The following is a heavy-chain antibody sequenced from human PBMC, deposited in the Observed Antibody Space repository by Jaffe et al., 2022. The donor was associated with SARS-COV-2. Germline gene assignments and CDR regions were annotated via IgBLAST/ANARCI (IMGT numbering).Heavy chain of an antibody. CDR1: GFTFGDYA. CDR2: IRSKAYGGTT. J-gene: IGHJ4*02. Sequence: EVQLVESGGGLVQPGRSLRLSCTASGFTFGDYAMSWVRQAPGKGLEWVGFIRSKAYGGTTEYAASVKGRFTISRDDSKSIAYLQMNSLKTEDTAVYYCTREAVRFERRFGYFDYWGQGTLVTVSS. CDR3: TREAVRFERRFGYFDY. D-gene: IGHD1-1*01. V-gene: IGHV3-49*04.